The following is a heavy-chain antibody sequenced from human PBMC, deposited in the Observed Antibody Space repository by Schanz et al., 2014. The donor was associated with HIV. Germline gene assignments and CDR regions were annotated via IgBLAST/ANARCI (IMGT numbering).Heavy chain of an antibody. CDR1: GFTITSYG. CDR2: ISAGVGTA. J-gene: IGHJ3*02. D-gene: IGHD3-16*01. Sequence: VRLVESGGGVVRPGRSLRLSCAVSGFTITSYGMSWVRQAPGKGLEWVSTISAGVGTASYADSVKGRFTISRDNSKKMLFLQMNRLRAEDTAVYYCAIRTPMISFGAFDIWGRGTMVTVSS. CDR3: AIRTPMISFGAFDI. V-gene: IGHV3-23*04.